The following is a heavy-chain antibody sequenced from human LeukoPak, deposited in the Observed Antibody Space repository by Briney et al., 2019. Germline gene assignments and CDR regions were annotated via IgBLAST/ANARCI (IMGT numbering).Heavy chain of an antibody. D-gene: IGHD2-15*01. CDR2: ISYDGSNK. CDR3: AKDVYCSGGSCPGFDY. J-gene: IGHJ4*02. CDR1: GFTFSSYG. V-gene: IGHV3-30*18. Sequence: GRSLRLSCAASGFTFSSYGMHWVRQAPGKGLEWVAVISYDGSNKYYADSVKGRFTISRDNSKNTLYLQMNSLRAEDTAVYYCAKDVYCSGGSCPGFDYLGQGTLVTVSS.